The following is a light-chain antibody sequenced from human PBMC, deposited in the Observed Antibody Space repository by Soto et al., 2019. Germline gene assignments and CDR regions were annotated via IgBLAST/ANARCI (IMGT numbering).Light chain of an antibody. V-gene: IGKV1-33*01. CDR3: LQYDYLPLA. J-gene: IGKJ4*01. Sequence: DIRMTQSPSSLSASVGERVTITCQASQDISKYLNWYQQKPGRAPKLLIYDASNLEPGVPSRFSGSGSGTHFTFTISGLQTEDFATYYCLQYDYLPLAFGGGTKVDMK. CDR2: DAS. CDR1: QDISKY.